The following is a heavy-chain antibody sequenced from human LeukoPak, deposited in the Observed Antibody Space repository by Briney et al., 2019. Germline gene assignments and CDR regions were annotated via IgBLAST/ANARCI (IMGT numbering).Heavy chain of an antibody. D-gene: IGHD2-15*01. CDR3: ARDEDIGTTSEGYFDY. Sequence: ASVKVSCKASGYTFTGYYMHWVRQAPGQGLEWMGWINPNSGGTNYAQKFQGRVTMTRDTSISTAYMELSRLRSDDTAVYYCARDEDIGTTSEGYFDYWGQGTLVTVSS. CDR2: INPNSGGT. V-gene: IGHV1-2*02. J-gene: IGHJ4*02. CDR1: GYTFTGYY.